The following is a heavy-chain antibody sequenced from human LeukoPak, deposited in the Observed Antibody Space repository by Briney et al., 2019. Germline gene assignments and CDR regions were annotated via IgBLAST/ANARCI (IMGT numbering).Heavy chain of an antibody. D-gene: IGHD3-10*01. J-gene: IGHJ5*02. V-gene: IGHV1-24*01. CDR1: GYTLTELS. CDR3: ATVRSSGSYYNSWFDP. CDR2: FDPEDGET. Sequence: WASVKVSCTVSGYTLTELSMHWVRQAPGKGLEWMGGFDPEDGETIYAQKFQGRVTMTEDTSTDTAYMELSSLRSEDTAVYYCATVRSSGSYYNSWFDPWGQGTLVTVSS.